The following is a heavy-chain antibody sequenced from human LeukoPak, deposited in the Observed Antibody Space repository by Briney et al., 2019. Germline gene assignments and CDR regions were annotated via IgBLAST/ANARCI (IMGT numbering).Heavy chain of an antibody. V-gene: IGHV3-9*01. CDR1: GFTFDDYA. D-gene: IGHD2/OR15-2a*01. J-gene: IGHJ3*02. CDR2: ISWNSGSI. CDR3: AKDAYLRPYAFDI. Sequence: GGSLRLSCAASGFTFDDYAMHWVRHAPGKGLEWVSGISWNSGSIGYADSVKGRFTISRDNAKNSLYLQMNSLRAEDTALYYCAKDAYLRPYAFDIWGQGTMVTVSS.